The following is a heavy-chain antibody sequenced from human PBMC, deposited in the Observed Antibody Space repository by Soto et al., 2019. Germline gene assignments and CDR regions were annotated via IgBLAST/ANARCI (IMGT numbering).Heavy chain of an antibody. Sequence: VGSLRLSCAASGFTFSSYAMSWVRQAPGKGLEWVSAISGSGGSTYYADSVKGRFTISRDNSKNTLYLQMNSLRAEDTAVYYCAKRYTIVVVPAATIFDYWGQGTLVTVSS. CDR3: AKRYTIVVVPAATIFDY. J-gene: IGHJ4*02. CDR2: ISGSGGST. CDR1: GFTFSSYA. D-gene: IGHD2-2*01. V-gene: IGHV3-23*01.